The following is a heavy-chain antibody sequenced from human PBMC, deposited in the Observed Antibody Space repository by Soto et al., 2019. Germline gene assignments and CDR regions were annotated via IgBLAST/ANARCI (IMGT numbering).Heavy chain of an antibody. J-gene: IGHJ6*03. V-gene: IGHV1-8*01. Sequence: QVQLVQSGAEVKTPGASVKVSCKASGYTFTGYDITWVRQAPGQGLERMGWMNPNSGHRGYAQRFQGRVTITSDNSISTAYMKLRSLRSEDTAVFYCAKADPSYYSMDVWGKGTTVTVSS. CDR3: AKADPSYYSMDV. CDR2: MNPNSGHR. CDR1: GYTFTGYD.